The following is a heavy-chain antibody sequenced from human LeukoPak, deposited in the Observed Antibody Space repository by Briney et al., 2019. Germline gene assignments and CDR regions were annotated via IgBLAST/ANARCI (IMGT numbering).Heavy chain of an antibody. CDR2: IYYSGST. CDR3: AIFGVVSQDYYYYYMDV. D-gene: IGHD3-3*01. V-gene: IGHV4-39*01. CDR1: GGSISSSSYY. J-gene: IGHJ6*03. Sequence: SETLSLTCTVSGGSISSSSYYWGWIRQPPGKGLEWIGSIYYSGSTYYNPSLKSRVTISVDTSKNQFSLKLSSVTAADTAVYYCAIFGVVSQDYYYYYMDVWGKGTTVTVSS.